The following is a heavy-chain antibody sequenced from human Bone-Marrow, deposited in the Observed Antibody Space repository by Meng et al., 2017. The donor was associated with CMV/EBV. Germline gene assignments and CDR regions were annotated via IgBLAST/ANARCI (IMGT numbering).Heavy chain of an antibody. V-gene: IGHV3-13*01. CDR2: IGTAGDT. D-gene: IGHD6-13*01. CDR1: GFTFSSYD. Sequence: GESLKISCAASGFTFSSYDMHWVRQATGKGLEWVSAIGTAGDTYYPGSVKGRFTISRENAKNSLYLQVISLRAGDTAVYYCARGESSSWPYYFDYWGQGTLVTVSS. CDR3: ARGESSSWPYYFDY. J-gene: IGHJ4*02.